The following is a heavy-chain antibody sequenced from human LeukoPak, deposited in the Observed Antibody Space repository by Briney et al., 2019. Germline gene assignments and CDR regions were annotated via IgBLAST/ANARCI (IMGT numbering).Heavy chain of an antibody. D-gene: IGHD2/OR15-2a*01. CDR2: INWSGRDT. Sequence: GGSLRLSCAASGFTFDDYGTSWVRQAPGKGLEWVSGINWSGRDTNYADSVKGRFTISRDSAKKSLHLQMNSLRAEDTALYYCAKYFVGQMAPFDYWGQGTLVTVSS. V-gene: IGHV3-20*04. CDR1: GFTFDDYG. J-gene: IGHJ4*02. CDR3: AKYFVGQMAPFDY.